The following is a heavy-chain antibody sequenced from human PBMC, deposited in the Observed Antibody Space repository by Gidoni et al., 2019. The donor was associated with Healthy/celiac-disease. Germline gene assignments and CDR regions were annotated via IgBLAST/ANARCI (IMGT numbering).Heavy chain of an antibody. J-gene: IGHJ4*02. CDR3: ASNRDGYNYYFDC. V-gene: IGHV1-3*01. Sequence: QVQFVQSGAEVKKPGASVKVSCKASGYTFTSYAMHWVRQAPGQRLEWMGWINVGNGNTKYSQKFQGRVTITRDTSASTAYMELSSLRSEDTAVYYCASNRDGYNYYFDCWGQGTLVTVSS. CDR2: INVGNGNT. D-gene: IGHD5-12*01. CDR1: GYTFTSYA.